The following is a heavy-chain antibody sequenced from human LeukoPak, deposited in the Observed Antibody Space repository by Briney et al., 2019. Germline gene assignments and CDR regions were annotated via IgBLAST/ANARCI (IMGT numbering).Heavy chain of an antibody. CDR3: VKERYCSGGSCYSSHDLY. Sequence: PGGSQRLSCEASGFTFKSHGMSWVRQAPGKGLEWVSGISGSGHFTDYADSVKGRFTISRDNSKNTLNLQMNSLRAEDTAVYYCVKERYCSGGSCYSSHDLYWGLGTLVTVSS. V-gene: IGHV3-23*01. CDR2: ISGSGHFT. D-gene: IGHD2-15*01. J-gene: IGHJ4*02. CDR1: GFTFKSHG.